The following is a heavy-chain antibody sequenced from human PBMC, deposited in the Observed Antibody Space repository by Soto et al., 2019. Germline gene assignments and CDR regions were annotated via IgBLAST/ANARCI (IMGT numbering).Heavy chain of an antibody. CDR1: GYTLTELS. D-gene: IGHD6-19*01. CDR3: ATEGIAVAGLDY. Sequence: ASVKVCCKVSGYTLTELSIHWVRQAPGKGLEWMGGFDPEDGETIYAQKFQGRVTMTEDTSTDTAYMELSSLRSEDTAVYYCATEGIAVAGLDYWGQGTLVTVSS. CDR2: FDPEDGET. J-gene: IGHJ4*02. V-gene: IGHV1-24*01.